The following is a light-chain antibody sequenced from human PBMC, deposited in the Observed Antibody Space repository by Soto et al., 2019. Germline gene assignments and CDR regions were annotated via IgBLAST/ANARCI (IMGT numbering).Light chain of an antibody. V-gene: IGKV1-5*03. CDR3: QQYNSYSRT. CDR2: KTS. CDR1: ESNSRW. J-gene: IGKJ1*01. Sequence: DIQVTHSPATLSASVGDRVTISGGANESNSRWLAWYQHKPGKPPKLLIYKTSRLQDGVPSRFSGSGFGPEFTLSINGLQPDDFATYYCQQYNSYSRTFGQGTKVDIK.